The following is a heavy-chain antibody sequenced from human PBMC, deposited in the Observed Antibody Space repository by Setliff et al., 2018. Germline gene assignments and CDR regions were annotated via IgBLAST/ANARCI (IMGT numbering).Heavy chain of an antibody. CDR2: IHYSGST. V-gene: IGHV4-39*07. CDR3: ARGADTVVAPYDAFDI. CDR1: GASISGSAYY. D-gene: IGHD2-15*01. J-gene: IGHJ3*02. Sequence: PSETLSLTCNVSGASISGSAYYWGWIRQPPGKGPEWIGNIHYSGSTNYNPSLKSRVTISVDTSKNQFSLKLSSVTAADTAVYYCARGADTVVAPYDAFDIWGQGTMVTVSS.